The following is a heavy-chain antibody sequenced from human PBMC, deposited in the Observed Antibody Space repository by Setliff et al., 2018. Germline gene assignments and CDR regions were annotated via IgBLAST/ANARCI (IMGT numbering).Heavy chain of an antibody. CDR1: GGSVRGYY. Sequence: KASETLSLTCTVSGGSVRGYYWSWIRQPPGKGLEWIGYMYYSGDTNYNPSLKSRVTISIDTSKDQFSLKIISMTAADTAVYYCARGRNIAARLLDSWGQGTLVTVSS. J-gene: IGHJ4*02. CDR2: MYYSGDT. CDR3: ARGRNIAARLLDS. D-gene: IGHD6-6*01. V-gene: IGHV4-59*02.